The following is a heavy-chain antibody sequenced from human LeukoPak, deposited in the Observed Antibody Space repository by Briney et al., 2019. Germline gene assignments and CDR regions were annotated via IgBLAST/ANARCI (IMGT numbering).Heavy chain of an antibody. V-gene: IGHV3-7*01. J-gene: IGHJ4*02. CDR2: INQDGSEK. CDR1: GFTFSSYW. CDR3: ARDGVRDGLYFDR. D-gene: IGHD5-24*01. Sequence: PGGTLRLSCAASGFTFSSYWMSWVRQAPGKGLERVASINQDGSEKYYLDSVKGRFTISRDNAKNSLYLQMNSLRDEDTAVYSCARDGVRDGLYFDRWGQGTLVTVSS.